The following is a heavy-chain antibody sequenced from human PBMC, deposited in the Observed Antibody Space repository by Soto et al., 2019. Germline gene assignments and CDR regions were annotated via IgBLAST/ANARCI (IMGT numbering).Heavy chain of an antibody. CDR2: ISSSSSYT. CDR3: ARALGGKLRAFDI. CDR1: GFTFSDYY. V-gene: IGHV3-11*06. D-gene: IGHD2-15*01. J-gene: IGHJ3*02. Sequence: PGGSLRLSCAASGFTFSDYYMSWIRQAPGKGLEWVSHISSSSSYTNYADSVKGRFTISRDNAKNSLYLQMNSLRAEDTAVYYCARALGGKLRAFDIWGQGTMVTVSS.